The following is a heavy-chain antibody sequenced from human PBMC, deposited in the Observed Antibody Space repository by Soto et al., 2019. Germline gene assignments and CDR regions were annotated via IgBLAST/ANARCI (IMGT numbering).Heavy chain of an antibody. D-gene: IGHD3-22*01. V-gene: IGHV4-59*01. CDR3: ARLSGYYDFDS. CDR2: IDYSGST. J-gene: IGHJ4*02. CDR1: GGSISSAY. Sequence: SETLSLTCSVSGGSISSAYWSWIRQPPGEGLEWIAYIDYSGSTHPNPSLKGRVTMSLDMSKNQFSLKLNSVTASDTAVYFCARLSGYYDFDSWGQGTRVPVSS.